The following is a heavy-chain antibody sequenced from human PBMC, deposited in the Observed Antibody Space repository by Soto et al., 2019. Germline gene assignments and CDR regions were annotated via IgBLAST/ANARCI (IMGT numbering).Heavy chain of an antibody. CDR2: IIPILGIA. Sequence: GASVKVSCKASGGTFSSYTISWVRQAPGQGLEWMGRIIPILGIANYAQKFQGRVTITADKSTSTAYMELSSLRSEDTAVYYCASLSGYSYGPPYYYYGMDVWGQGTTVTVSS. D-gene: IGHD5-18*01. J-gene: IGHJ6*02. CDR1: GGTFSSYT. CDR3: ASLSGYSYGPPYYYYGMDV. V-gene: IGHV1-69*02.